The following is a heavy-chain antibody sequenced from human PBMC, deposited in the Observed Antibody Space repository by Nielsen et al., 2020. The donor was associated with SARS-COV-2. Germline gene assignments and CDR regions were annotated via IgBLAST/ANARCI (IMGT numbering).Heavy chain of an antibody. CDR1: GGSISSSSYY. D-gene: IGHD3-3*01. CDR2: IYYSGST. Sequence: GSLRLSCTVSGGSISSSSYYWGWIRQPPGKGLEWIGSIYYSGSTYYNPSLKSRVTISVDTSKNQFSLKLSSVTAADTAVYYCARLSGSDFWSGYTDAFDIWGQGTMVTVSS. J-gene: IGHJ3*02. CDR3: ARLSGSDFWSGYTDAFDI. V-gene: IGHV4-39*01.